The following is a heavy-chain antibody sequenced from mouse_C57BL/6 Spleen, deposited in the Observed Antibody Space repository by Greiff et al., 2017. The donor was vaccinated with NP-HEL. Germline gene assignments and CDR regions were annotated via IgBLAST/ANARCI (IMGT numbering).Heavy chain of an antibody. V-gene: IGHV1-52*01. CDR2: IDPSDSET. J-gene: IGHJ3*01. CDR1: GYTFTSYW. CDR3: ARASNYGFAY. Sequence: QVQLQQPGAELVRPGSSVKLSCKASGYTFTSYWMHWVKQRPIQGLEWIGNIDPSDSETHYNQKFKDKATLTVDESSSTAYMQLSSLTSEDSAVYYCARASNYGFAYWGQGTLVTVSA. D-gene: IGHD2-5*01.